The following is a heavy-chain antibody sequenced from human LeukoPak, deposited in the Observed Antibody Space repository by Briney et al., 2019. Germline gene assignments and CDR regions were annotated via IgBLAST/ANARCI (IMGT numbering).Heavy chain of an antibody. CDR2: IYYSGST. CDR1: GGSVSSGSYY. D-gene: IGHD6-6*01. J-gene: IGHJ4*02. CDR3: ARVSQSALDY. Sequence: PSETLSLTCTVSGGSVSSGSYYWSWIRQPPGKGLEWIGYIYYSGSTNYNPSLKSRVTISVDTSKNQLSLRLSSVTAADTAVYYCARVSQSALDYWGQGTLVTVSS. V-gene: IGHV4-61*01.